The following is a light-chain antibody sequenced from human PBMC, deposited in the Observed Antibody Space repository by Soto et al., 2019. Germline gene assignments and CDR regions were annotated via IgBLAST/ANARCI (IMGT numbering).Light chain of an antibody. CDR2: DVT. CDR3: CSYTSSTSYV. V-gene: IGLV2-14*01. Sequence: QSVVPHPAYVSGSPGQSITISCTGTSSDVGGYNFVSWYQQHPGKAPKLMIYDVTTRPSGVSNRFSGSKSGITASLTISGLQAEDEADYYCCSYTSSTSYVFGTGTKVTVL. CDR1: SSDVGGYNF. J-gene: IGLJ1*01.